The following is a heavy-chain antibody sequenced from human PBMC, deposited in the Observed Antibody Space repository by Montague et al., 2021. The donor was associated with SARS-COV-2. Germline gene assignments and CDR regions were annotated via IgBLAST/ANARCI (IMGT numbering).Heavy chain of an antibody. CDR1: VGSVGHYY. Sequence: SETLSLTCTVYVGSVGHYYWRWIRQPPGKGLEWIGDIFYSGNTDYNPSLQRRATISVDTSTNQFSLRVTSVTAADTAIYYCARGISKTTVEVWGQGTTVTVSS. CDR2: IFYSGNT. CDR3: ARGISKTTVEV. D-gene: IGHD2-21*01. J-gene: IGHJ6*02. V-gene: IGHV4-59*02.